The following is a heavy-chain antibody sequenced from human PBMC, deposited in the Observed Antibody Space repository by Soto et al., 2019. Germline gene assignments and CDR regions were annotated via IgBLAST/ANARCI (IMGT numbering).Heavy chain of an antibody. D-gene: IGHD2-2*01. V-gene: IGHV3-15*01. CDR3: ATDLGRRSSVWFDY. Sequence: EVQLVESGGDLVKPGGSLRISCTASGFTFTNAWMTWVRQVPGKGLEWVGRIKSNADGGTTDYPAPVKGRFTISRDESRNTVYLQMNSLKTDDTAVYSLATDLGRRSSVWFDYWGQGTLVTVSS. CDR2: IKSNADGGTT. J-gene: IGHJ4*02. CDR1: GFTFTNAW.